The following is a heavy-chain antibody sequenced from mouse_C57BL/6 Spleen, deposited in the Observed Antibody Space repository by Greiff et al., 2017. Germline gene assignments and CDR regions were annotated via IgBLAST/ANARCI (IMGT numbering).Heavy chain of an antibody. D-gene: IGHD1-1*01. V-gene: IGHV1-39*01. CDR2: INPNYGTT. Sequence: VQLQQSGPELVKPGASVKISCKASGYSFTDYNMNWVKQSNGKSLEWIGVINPNYGTTSYNQKFKGKATLTVDQSSSTAYMQLNSLTSEDSAVYYCERSITTVVEGYFDVWGTGTTVTVSS. CDR1: GYSFTDYN. CDR3: ERSITTVVEGYFDV. J-gene: IGHJ1*03.